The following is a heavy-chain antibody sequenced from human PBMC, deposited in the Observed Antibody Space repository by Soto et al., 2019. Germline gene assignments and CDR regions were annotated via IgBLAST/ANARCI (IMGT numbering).Heavy chain of an antibody. J-gene: IGHJ4*02. CDR1: GGSFSGYY. CDR2: INHSGST. V-gene: IGHV4-34*01. Sequence: QVQLQQWGAGLLKPSETLSLTCAVYGGSFSGYYWSWIRQPPGKGLEWIGEINHSGSTNYNPSLKSRVLISVETSKQQFSLKLSSVTAADTAVYYCARGGFDSSGPQREFDYWGQGTLVTVSS. CDR3: ARGGFDSSGPQREFDY. D-gene: IGHD3-22*01.